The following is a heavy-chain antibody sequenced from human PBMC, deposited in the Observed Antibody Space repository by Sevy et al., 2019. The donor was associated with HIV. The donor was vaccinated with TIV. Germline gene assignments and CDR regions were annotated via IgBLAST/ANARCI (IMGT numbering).Heavy chain of an antibody. CDR3: ASDYYDYTGYYYPLHY. Sequence: GGSLRLSCTASGLTFSRYAMYWVRQAPGKGLEWVAVISHDGNNKDYADSVKGRFTISRDNSKNTLYMQMTSLRAEDTAFYYCASDYYDYTGYYYPLHYWGQGTLVTVSS. CDR1: GLTFSRYA. J-gene: IGHJ4*02. V-gene: IGHV3-30*01. CDR2: ISHDGNNK. D-gene: IGHD3-22*01.